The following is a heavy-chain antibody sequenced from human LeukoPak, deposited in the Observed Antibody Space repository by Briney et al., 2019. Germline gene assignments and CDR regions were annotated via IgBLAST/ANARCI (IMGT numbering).Heavy chain of an antibody. CDR3: AKALTPLMIVVVGFDY. V-gene: IGHV3-43*02. D-gene: IGHD3-22*01. J-gene: IGHJ4*02. CDR2: ISGDGGST. CDR1: GFTFDDYA. Sequence: GGSLRLSCAASGFTFDDYALHWVRQAPGKGLEWVSLISGDGGSTYYADSVKGRFTISRDNSKNSLYLQMNSLRTEDTALYYCAKALTPLMIVVVGFDYWGQGALVTVPS.